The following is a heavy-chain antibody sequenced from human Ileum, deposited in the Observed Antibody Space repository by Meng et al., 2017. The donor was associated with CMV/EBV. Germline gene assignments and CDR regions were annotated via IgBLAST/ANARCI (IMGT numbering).Heavy chain of an antibody. CDR1: GGSISSNNW. J-gene: IGHJ5*02. CDR2: IYDSGST. CDR3: ANSYGVRFDP. Sequence: QVQLQESGPGLVRPSVTLSLTCAVSGGSISSNNWWSWVRQPPGKGLEWIGEIYDSGSTNYNPSLKIRVTISVDKSKNQFSLKLNSVTAADTAVYYCANSYGVRFDPWGPGTLVTVSS. V-gene: IGHV4-4*02. D-gene: IGHD4-17*01.